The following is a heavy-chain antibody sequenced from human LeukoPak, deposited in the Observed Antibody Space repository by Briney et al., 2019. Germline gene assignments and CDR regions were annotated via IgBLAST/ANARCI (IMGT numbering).Heavy chain of an antibody. CDR3: ARLYSSSWYPVGYYYYYYMDV. Sequence: GEPLKISCKGSGYSFTSYWIGWVRQMPGKGLEWMGIIYPGDSDTRYSPSFQGQVTISADKSISTAYLQWSSLKASDTAMYYCARLYSSSWYPVGYYYYYYMDVWGKGTTVTVSS. D-gene: IGHD6-13*01. CDR2: IYPGDSDT. CDR1: GYSFTSYW. J-gene: IGHJ6*03. V-gene: IGHV5-51*01.